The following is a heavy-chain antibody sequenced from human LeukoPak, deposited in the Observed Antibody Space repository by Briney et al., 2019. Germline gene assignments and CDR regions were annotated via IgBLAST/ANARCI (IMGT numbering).Heavy chain of an antibody. J-gene: IGHJ6*04. CDR1: GFTFSSYS. Sequence: GGSLRLSCAASGFTFSSYSMNWVRQAPGKGLEWVSSISSSSYIYYADSVKSRFTISRDNAKNSLYLQMNSLRAEDTAVYYCAELGITMIGGVWGKGTTVTISS. D-gene: IGHD3-10*02. CDR3: AELGITMIGGV. V-gene: IGHV3-21*01. CDR2: ISSSSYI.